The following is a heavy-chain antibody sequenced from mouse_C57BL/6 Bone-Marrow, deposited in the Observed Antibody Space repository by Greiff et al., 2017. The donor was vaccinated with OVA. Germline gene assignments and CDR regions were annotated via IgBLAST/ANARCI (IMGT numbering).Heavy chain of an antibody. J-gene: IGHJ2*01. Sequence: QVQLKQPGAELVKPGASVKMSCKASGYTFTSYWITWVKQRPGQGLEWIGDIYPGSGSTNYNEKFKSKATLTVDTSSSTAYMQLSSLTSEDSAVYYCARWRYDTTVGDYWGQGTTLTVSS. CDR3: ARWRYDTTVGDY. CDR1: GYTFTSYW. CDR2: IYPGSGST. V-gene: IGHV1-55*01. D-gene: IGHD1-1*01.